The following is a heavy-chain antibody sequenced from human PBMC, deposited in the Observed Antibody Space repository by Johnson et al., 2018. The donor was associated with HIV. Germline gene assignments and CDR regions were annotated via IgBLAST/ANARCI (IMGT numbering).Heavy chain of an antibody. CDR1: GFTFDDYA. CDR2: ISWNSGSI. J-gene: IGHJ3*02. D-gene: IGHD5-18*01. V-gene: IGHV3-9*01. CDR3: AKDKVAWGAMVGGCAFDI. Sequence: VQLVESGGGLVQPGRSLRLSCAASGFTFDDYAMHWVRQAPGKGLEWVSGISWNSGSIGYADSVKGRFTISRDNAKNSLYLQMNSLRAEDTALYYCAKDKVAWGAMVGGCAFDIWGQGTMVTVSS.